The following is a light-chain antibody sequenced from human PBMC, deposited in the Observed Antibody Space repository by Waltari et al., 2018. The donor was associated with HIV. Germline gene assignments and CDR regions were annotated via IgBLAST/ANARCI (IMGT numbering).Light chain of an antibody. CDR1: SSDVGRYDY. V-gene: IGLV2-8*01. CDR3: SSYAGINPVI. Sequence: QSALTQPPSASGSLGQSVTISCTGSSSDVGRYDYVSRYQQHPGKAPKLLMFEVNKRPSGVPDRSSGSKSGNTASLTVSGLQAEDEAEYSCSSYAGINPVIFGGGTTLTVL. J-gene: IGLJ2*01. CDR2: EVN.